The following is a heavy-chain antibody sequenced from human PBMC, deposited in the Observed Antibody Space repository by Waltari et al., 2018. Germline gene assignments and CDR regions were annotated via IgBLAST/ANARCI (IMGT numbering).Heavy chain of an antibody. CDR3: ARLDFWSGYRSNWFDP. CDR2: IIPIFGTA. Sequence: QVQLVQSGAEVKKPGSSVKVSCKASGGTFSSYAISWVRQAPGKGLELMGGIIPIFGTANYAQKFQGRVTITADKSTSTAYMELSSLRSEDTAVYYCARLDFWSGYRSNWFDPWGQGTLVTVSS. V-gene: IGHV1-69*14. D-gene: IGHD3-3*01. CDR1: GGTFSSYA. J-gene: IGHJ5*02.